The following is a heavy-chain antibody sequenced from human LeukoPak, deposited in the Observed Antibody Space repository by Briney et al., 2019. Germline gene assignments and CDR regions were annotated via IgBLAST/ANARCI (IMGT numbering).Heavy chain of an antibody. D-gene: IGHD5-12*01. CDR3: ARAGDIVATTDYYGMDV. CDR2: TYYRSKWYN. J-gene: IGHJ6*02. Sequence: SQTLSLTCAISGDSVSSNSAAWNWIRQSPSRGLEWLGRTYYRSKWYNDYAVSVKSRITISPDTSKNQFSLQLNSVTPEDTAVYYCARAGDIVATTDYYGMDVWGQGTTVTVSS. CDR1: GDSVSSNSAA. V-gene: IGHV6-1*01.